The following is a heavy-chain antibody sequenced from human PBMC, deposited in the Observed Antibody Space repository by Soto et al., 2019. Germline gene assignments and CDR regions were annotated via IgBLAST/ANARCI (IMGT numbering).Heavy chain of an antibody. V-gene: IGHV1-2*02. CDR3: ARYNYGPLDY. J-gene: IGHJ4*02. CDR1: GYTFTDLY. CDR2: VDPNSGGT. Sequence: QVQLVQSGAEVKQPGASVKVSCKPSGYTFTDLYIHWVRQAPGQGLEWMGWVDPNSGGTKQTQKFQGRLTMTRDTSTGAVYMDLYSLRSADTSVYYCARYNYGPLDYWGQGTLVTVSS. D-gene: IGHD3-10*01.